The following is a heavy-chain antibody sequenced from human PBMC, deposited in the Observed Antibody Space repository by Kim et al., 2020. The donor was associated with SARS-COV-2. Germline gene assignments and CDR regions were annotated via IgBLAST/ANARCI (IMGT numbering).Heavy chain of an antibody. CDR3: ARGLEVVGLSLYYYGSRFDP. V-gene: IGHV7-4-1*02. D-gene: IGHD3-10*01. CDR2: INTNTGNP. CDR1: GYTFTSYA. Sequence: ASVKVSCKASGYTFTSYAMNWVRQAPGQGLEWMGWINTNTGNPTYAQGFTGRFVFSLDTSVSTAYLQISSLKAEDTAVYYCARGLEVVGLSLYYYGSRFDPWGQGTLVTVSS. J-gene: IGHJ5*02.